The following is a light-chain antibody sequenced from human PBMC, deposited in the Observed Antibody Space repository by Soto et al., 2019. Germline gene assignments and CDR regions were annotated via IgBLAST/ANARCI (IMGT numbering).Light chain of an antibody. J-gene: IGKJ5*01. CDR3: QQRSSWPPIN. Sequence: EIVLTQSPATLSLSPGEIATLSCRASRSVSTYLAWYQHKPGQAPRLLIYDTYNRATGIPARFSGSGSGTDFTLTISSLEPEDFAVYYCQQRSSWPPINFGQGTRLEIK. CDR1: RSVSTY. CDR2: DTY. V-gene: IGKV3-11*01.